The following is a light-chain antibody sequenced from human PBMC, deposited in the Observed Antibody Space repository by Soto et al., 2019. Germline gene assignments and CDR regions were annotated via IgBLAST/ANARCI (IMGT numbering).Light chain of an antibody. V-gene: IGKV3-20*01. CDR2: EAS. Sequence: EIVMTQSPGTLSVSPWERATLSCRAGQGVTTNFAWYQQKSGQSPRLLIYEASRRATGIPDRFSGSGSGTDFTLTISRLEPEDFAVYYCQQYGSSPRTFGQGTKVDIK. CDR1: QGVTTN. CDR3: QQYGSSPRT. J-gene: IGKJ1*01.